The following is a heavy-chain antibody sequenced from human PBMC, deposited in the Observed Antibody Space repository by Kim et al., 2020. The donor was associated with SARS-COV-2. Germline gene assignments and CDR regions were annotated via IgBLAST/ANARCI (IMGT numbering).Heavy chain of an antibody. J-gene: IGHJ4*02. V-gene: IGHV3-7*01. CDR2: IKQDGSEK. CDR1: GFMFSRYW. D-gene: IGHD6-19*01. Sequence: GGSLRLSCAASGFMFSRYWMSWVRQAPGKGLEWVANIKQDGSEKYYVDSVKGRFTISRDNAKNSLYLQMDSLRAEDTAVYYCARDVSLESEQGLARVFDSWGQGTLVTVSS. CDR3: ARDVSLESEQGLARVFDS.